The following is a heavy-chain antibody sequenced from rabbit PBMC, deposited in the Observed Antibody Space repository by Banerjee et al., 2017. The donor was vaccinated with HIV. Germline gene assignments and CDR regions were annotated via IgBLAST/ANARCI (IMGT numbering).Heavy chain of an antibody. J-gene: IGHJ4*01. Sequence: QEQLVESGGGLVQPEGSLTLTCKASGFDFSSNVMCWVRQAPGKGPEWIACIDNGDGSTYYANWVNGRFTISRSTSLNTVTLQMTSLTAADTATYFCVRAYDDYGDHYFNLWGQGTLVTVS. CDR2: IDNGDGST. V-gene: IGHV1S47*01. CDR3: VRAYDDYGDHYFNL. CDR1: GFDFSSNV. D-gene: IGHD2-1*01.